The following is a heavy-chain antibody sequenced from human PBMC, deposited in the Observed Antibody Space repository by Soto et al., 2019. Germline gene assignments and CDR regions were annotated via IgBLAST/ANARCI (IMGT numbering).Heavy chain of an antibody. Sequence: GGSLRLSCTASGFTFGDYAMSWVRQAPGKGLEWVGFIRSKAYGRTAEYAGSVKGRFTISRVDSKSIAYLQMNSLKTKDTAVYYCTRDHSVVVVAATCCYGMDDWGQGTPVTVSS. D-gene: IGHD2-15*01. CDR2: IRSKAYGRTA. V-gene: IGHV3-49*04. J-gene: IGHJ6*02. CDR1: GFTFGDYA. CDR3: TRDHSVVVVAATCCYGMDD.